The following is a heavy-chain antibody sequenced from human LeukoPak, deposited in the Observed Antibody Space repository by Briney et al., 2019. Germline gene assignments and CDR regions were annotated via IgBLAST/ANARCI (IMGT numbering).Heavy chain of an antibody. Sequence: ASVKVSCKASGYTFTSYDINWVRQATGQGLEGMGWMNPNSGNTGYAQKFQGRVTMTRNTSISTAYMELSSLRSEDTAVYYCARGIWDFWSGYHNYYYYYMDVWGKGTTVTVSS. CDR2: MNPNSGNT. V-gene: IGHV1-8*01. J-gene: IGHJ6*03. CDR3: ARGIWDFWSGYHNYYYYYMDV. D-gene: IGHD3-3*01. CDR1: GYTFTSYD.